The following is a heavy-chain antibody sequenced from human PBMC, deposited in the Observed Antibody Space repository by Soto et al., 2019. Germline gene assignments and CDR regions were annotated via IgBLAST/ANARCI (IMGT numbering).Heavy chain of an antibody. CDR2: IYYSGST. V-gene: IGHV4-39*02. J-gene: IGHJ4*02. Sequence: PSETLSLTCAVSGGSISSGGYSWGWIRQPPGKGLEWIGSIYYSGSTYYNPSLKSRVTISVDTSKNQFSLKLRSVTAADTAVYYCARDLNLGSFDYWGQGTLVTVSS. CDR1: GGSISSGGYS. CDR3: ARDLNLGSFDY.